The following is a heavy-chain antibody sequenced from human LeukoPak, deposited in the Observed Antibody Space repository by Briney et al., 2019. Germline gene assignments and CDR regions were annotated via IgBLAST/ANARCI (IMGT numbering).Heavy chain of an antibody. V-gene: IGHV4-61*01. D-gene: IGHD3-10*01. CDR3: ARDDYYGSGGYYNNFDC. J-gene: IGHJ4*02. CDR1: GGSVSSGSYY. CDR2: IYYSGST. Sequence: PSETLSLTCTVSGGSVSSGSYYWSWIRQPPGKGLEWIGYIYYSGSTNYNPSLKSRVTISVDTSKNQFSLKLSSVTAADTAVYYCARDDYYGSGGYYNNFDCWGQGTQVTVSS.